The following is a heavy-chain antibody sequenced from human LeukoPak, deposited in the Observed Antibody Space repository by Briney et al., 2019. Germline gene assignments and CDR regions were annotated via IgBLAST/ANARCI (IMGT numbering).Heavy chain of an antibody. J-gene: IGHJ6*03. D-gene: IGHD1-1*01. CDR3: ATSLGLEDPYYYYYMDV. CDR2: ISGNGRT. V-gene: IGHV3-66*02. CDR1: GFTVSSNY. Sequence: GGSLRLSCAASGFTVSSNYMNWVRQAPGKGLEWVSVISGNGRTFYADSLKGRFTISRDNSKNTLYLQKNSLRAEDTAVYYCATSLGLEDPYYYYYMDVWGKGTTVTVSS.